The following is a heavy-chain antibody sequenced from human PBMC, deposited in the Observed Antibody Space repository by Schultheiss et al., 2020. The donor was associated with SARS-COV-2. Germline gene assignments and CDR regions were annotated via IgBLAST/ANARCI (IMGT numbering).Heavy chain of an antibody. Sequence: SETLSLTCTVSGGSISSGGYYWSWIRQPPGKGLEWIGEINHSGSTNYNPSLKSRVTISVDTSKNQFSLKLSSVTAADTAVYYCAREGKAWDWNYDYWGQGTLVTVSS. CDR2: INHSGST. CDR3: AREGKAWDWNYDY. V-gene: IGHV4-61*08. J-gene: IGHJ4*02. CDR1: GGSISSGGYY. D-gene: IGHD1-7*01.